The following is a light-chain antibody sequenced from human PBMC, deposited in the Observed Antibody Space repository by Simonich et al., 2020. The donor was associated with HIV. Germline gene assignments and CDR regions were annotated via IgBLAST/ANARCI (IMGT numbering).Light chain of an antibody. Sequence: DIVMTQSPDSLAVSLGERATINCKSSQDVLYSSNNKNNLAWYQQKPGQPPKLLIYWASTRESGVPDRFSGSESGTDFTLTISSLQAEDVAVYYCQQYYSTPWTFGQGTKVEIK. J-gene: IGKJ1*01. V-gene: IGKV4-1*01. CDR1: QDVLYSSNNKNN. CDR3: QQYYSTPWT. CDR2: WAS.